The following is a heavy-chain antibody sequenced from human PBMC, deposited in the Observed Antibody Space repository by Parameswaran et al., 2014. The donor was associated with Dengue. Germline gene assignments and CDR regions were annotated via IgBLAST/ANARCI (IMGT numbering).Heavy chain of an antibody. CDR3: AREGGDYYDSSGYSRPYYFDY. CDR2: IYYSGST. V-gene: IGHV4-30-4*01. Sequence: VRQAPGKGLEWIGYIYYSGSTYYNPSLKSRVTISVHRSKNQFSLKLSSVTAADTAVYYCAREGGDYYDSSGYSRPYYFDYWGQGTLVTVSS. J-gene: IGHJ4*02. D-gene: IGHD3-22*01.